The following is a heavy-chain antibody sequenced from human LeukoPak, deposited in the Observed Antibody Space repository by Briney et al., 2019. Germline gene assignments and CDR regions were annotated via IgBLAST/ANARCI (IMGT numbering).Heavy chain of an antibody. D-gene: IGHD3-22*01. V-gene: IGHV3-53*01. Sequence: GGSLRLSCAASGFTVSSNQMSWVRQAPGKGLEWVSVIDSGGSTYYADSVEGRFTISRDNSKNTLYLQMNSLRAEDTAVYYCAKGGYDSSGYYFLLLNYFDYWGQGTLVTVSS. CDR1: GFTVSSNQ. CDR3: AKGGYDSSGYYFLLLNYFDY. CDR2: IDSGGST. J-gene: IGHJ4*02.